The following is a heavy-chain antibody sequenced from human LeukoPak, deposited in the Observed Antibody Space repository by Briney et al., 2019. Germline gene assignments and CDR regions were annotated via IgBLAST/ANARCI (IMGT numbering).Heavy chain of an antibody. Sequence: GGSLRLSCAASGFTFSNYYVHWVRQPPGRGLVWVSRINSDGRDTTYVDSVKGRFTISRDNAKNTVYLQMNSLRAEDTAVYYCATFGYNWNLGYWGQGTLVTVSS. D-gene: IGHD1-20*01. J-gene: IGHJ4*02. V-gene: IGHV3-74*03. CDR3: ATFGYNWNLGY. CDR2: INSDGRDT. CDR1: GFTFSNYY.